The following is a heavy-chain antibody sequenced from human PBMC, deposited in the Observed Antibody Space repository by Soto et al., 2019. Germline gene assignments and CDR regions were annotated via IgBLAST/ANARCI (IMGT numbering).Heavy chain of an antibody. CDR3: ASNDRSVSLGYSYATRDYYSYYGMDV. D-gene: IGHD5-18*01. V-gene: IGHV1-69*12. J-gene: IGHJ6*02. CDR1: GGTFSSYA. Sequence: QVQLVQSGAEVKKPGSSVKVSCKASGGTFSSYAISWVRQAPGQGLEWMGGIIPIFGTANYAQKFQGRVTITADESTRTPYMELSSLRSEDTAVFYCASNDRSVSLGYSYATRDYYSYYGMDVWGQGTTVTVSS. CDR2: IIPIFGTA.